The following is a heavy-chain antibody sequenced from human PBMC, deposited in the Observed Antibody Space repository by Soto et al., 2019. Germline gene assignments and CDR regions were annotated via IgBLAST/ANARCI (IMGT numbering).Heavy chain of an antibody. J-gene: IGHJ6*02. CDR2: INHSGST. CDR3: ARGRYNPTVQTYYYYYYGMDV. V-gene: IGHV4-34*01. D-gene: IGHD1-1*01. Sequence: SETLSLTCAVYGGSFSGYYWSWIRQPPGKGLEWIGEINHSGSTNYNPSLKSRVTISVDTSKNQFSLKLSSVTAADTAVYYCARGRYNPTVQTYYYYYYGMDVWGQGTTVTVSS. CDR1: GGSFSGYY.